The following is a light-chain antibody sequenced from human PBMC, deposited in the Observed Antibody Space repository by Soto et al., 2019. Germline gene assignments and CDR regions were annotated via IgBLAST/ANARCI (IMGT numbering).Light chain of an antibody. Sequence: IQLTKSPSTLPSSVGDRVTITCRASQTISNRWAWYQRKPGKAPKLLIYHASALESGVPSSFSGIGSVIKFTLTILRLQADDIASYYSEQDNSQSFGQGTKVDI. CDR1: QTISNR. CDR3: EQDNSQS. CDR2: HAS. V-gene: IGKV1-5*01. J-gene: IGKJ1*01.